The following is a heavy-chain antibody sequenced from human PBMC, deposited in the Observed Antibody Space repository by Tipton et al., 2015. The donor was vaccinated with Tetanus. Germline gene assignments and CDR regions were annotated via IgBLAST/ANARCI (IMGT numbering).Heavy chain of an antibody. V-gene: IGHV4-39*01. D-gene: IGHD3-10*01. CDR3: ARLLPGDY. J-gene: IGHJ4*02. CDR2: IYYSGST. CDR1: GGSISSSSYY. Sequence: TLSLTCTVSGGSISSSSYYWGWIRQPPGKGLEWIGSIYYSGSTYYNPSLKSRDTSKNQFSLKLSSVTAADTAVYYCARLLPGDYWGQGTLVTVSS.